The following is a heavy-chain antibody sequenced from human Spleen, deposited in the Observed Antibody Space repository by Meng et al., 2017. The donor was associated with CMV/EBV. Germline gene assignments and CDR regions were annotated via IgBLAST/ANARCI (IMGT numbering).Heavy chain of an antibody. CDR1: GFTFSSYW. D-gene: IGHD2-2*01. V-gene: IGHV3-7*01. CDR3: ARVGVVPAAKSGMGYFDY. Sequence: GESLKISCAASGFTFSSYWMSWVRQAPGKGLEWVANIKQDGSEKYYVDSVKGRFTISRDNAKNSLYLQMNSLRAEDTAVYYCARVGVVPAAKSGMGYFDYWGQGTLVTVSS. CDR2: IKQDGSEK. J-gene: IGHJ4*02.